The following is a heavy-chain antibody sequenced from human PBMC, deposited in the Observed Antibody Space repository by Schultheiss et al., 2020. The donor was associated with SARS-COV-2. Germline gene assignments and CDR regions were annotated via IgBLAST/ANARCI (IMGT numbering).Heavy chain of an antibody. CDR2: IDPSDSYT. J-gene: IGHJ6*02. V-gene: IGHV5-10-1*01. Sequence: GGSLRLSCKGSGYSFTSYWIGWVRQMPGKGLEWMGRIDPSDSYTNYSPSFQGHVTISADKSISTAYLQWSSLKASDTAMYYCARHTDCSGGSCQEVGMDVWGQGTTVTVSS. CDR3: ARHTDCSGGSCQEVGMDV. D-gene: IGHD2-15*01. CDR1: GYSFTSYW.